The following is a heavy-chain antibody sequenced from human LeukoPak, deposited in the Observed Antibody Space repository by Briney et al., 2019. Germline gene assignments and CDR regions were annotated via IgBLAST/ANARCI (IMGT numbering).Heavy chain of an antibody. D-gene: IGHD3-3*01. Sequence: KPSETLSLTCAVYGGSFSGYYWSWIRQPPGKGLEWIWEINHSGSTNYNPSLKSRVTISVDTSKNQFSLKLSSVTAADTAVYYCAMRSYDFWSGYYTIDYWGQGTLVTVSS. CDR2: INHSGST. CDR3: AMRSYDFWSGYYTIDY. V-gene: IGHV4-34*01. CDR1: GGSFSGYY. J-gene: IGHJ4*02.